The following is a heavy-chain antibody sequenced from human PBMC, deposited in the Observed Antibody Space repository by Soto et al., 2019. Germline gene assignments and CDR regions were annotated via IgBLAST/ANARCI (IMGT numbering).Heavy chain of an antibody. Sequence: SLRLSCAASGFTFSSYSMNWVRQAPGKGLEWVSSISSSSSYIYYADSVKGRFTISRDNAKNSLYLQMNSLRAEDTAVYYCARDRDDFWSGYYTGWFDPWGQGTLVTVSS. CDR2: ISSSSSYI. J-gene: IGHJ5*02. CDR3: ARDRDDFWSGYYTGWFDP. V-gene: IGHV3-21*01. D-gene: IGHD3-3*01. CDR1: GFTFSSYS.